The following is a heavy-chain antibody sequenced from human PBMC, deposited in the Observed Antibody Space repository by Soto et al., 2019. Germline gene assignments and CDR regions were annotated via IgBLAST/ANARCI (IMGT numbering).Heavy chain of an antibody. CDR2: IYHSGST. Sequence: SETLSLTCGVSGGSISSSNWWSWVRQPPGKGLEWIGEIYHSGSTNYNPSIKRRVTISLDKSNNQFYLRLSSVTAADTAVYFCARLTGYCASTSCYKWFDPWGQGTLVT. J-gene: IGHJ5*02. V-gene: IGHV4-4*02. CDR1: GGSISSSNW. CDR3: ARLTGYCASTSCYKWFDP. D-gene: IGHD2-2*01.